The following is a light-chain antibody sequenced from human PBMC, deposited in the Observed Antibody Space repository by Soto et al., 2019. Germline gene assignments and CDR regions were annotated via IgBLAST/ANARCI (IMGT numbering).Light chain of an antibody. J-gene: IGKJ1*01. CDR1: QSISKW. V-gene: IGKV1-5*01. Sequence: DIQMTQSPSTLSSSIGDRVSITCRASQSISKWLAWHQQKPGKAPKLLIYDASTLQSGVPPRFSGSGSGTEFTLTIRSLQTADFATYYCQQYKSYSTWTFGQGTKV. CDR2: DAS. CDR3: QQYKSYSTWT.